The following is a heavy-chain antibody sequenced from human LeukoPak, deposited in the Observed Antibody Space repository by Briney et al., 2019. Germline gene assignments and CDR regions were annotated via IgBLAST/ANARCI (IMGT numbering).Heavy chain of an antibody. J-gene: IGHJ5*02. V-gene: IGHV1-3*01. D-gene: IGHD6-19*01. CDR2: INAGNGNT. CDR1: GGTFSSYA. Sequence: ASVKVSCKASGGTFSSYAMHWVRQAPGQRLEWMGWINAGNGNTKYSQKFQGRVTITRDTSASTAYMELSSLRSEDTAVYYCARALQYSSGWTMNWFDPWGQGTLVTVSS. CDR3: ARALQYSSGWTMNWFDP.